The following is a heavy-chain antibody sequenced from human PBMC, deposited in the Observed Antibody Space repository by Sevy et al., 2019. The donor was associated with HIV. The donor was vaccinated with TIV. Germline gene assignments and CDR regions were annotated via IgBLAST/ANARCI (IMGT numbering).Heavy chain of an antibody. CDR2: FDPEDGDPEDGKT. CDR1: GYTHTKLS. CDR3: ATTKDYYDSSGYPFDS. V-gene: IGHV1-24*01. J-gene: IGHJ4*02. D-gene: IGHD3-22*01. Sequence: ASVKVSCKVSGYTHTKLSMHWVRRTPRKGLEWMTTFDPEDGDPEDGKTIYAQKFLGRVTMTEDTSTDTAYMELSSLRSEDTAVYYCATTKDYYDSSGYPFDSWGQRTLVTVSS.